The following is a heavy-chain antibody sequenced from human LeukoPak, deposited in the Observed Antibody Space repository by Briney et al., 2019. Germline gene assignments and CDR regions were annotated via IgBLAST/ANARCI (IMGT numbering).Heavy chain of an antibody. CDR2: IYYSGST. Sequence: PSETLSLTCTVSGGSISSSSYYWGWIRQPPGKGLEWIGSIYYSGSTYYNPSLKSRVTISVDTSKNQFSLKLSSVTAADTAVYYCAREFPVWFGELSITDWGQGTLVTVSS. J-gene: IGHJ4*02. D-gene: IGHD3-10*01. V-gene: IGHV4-39*07. CDR3: AREFPVWFGELSITD. CDR1: GGSISSSSYY.